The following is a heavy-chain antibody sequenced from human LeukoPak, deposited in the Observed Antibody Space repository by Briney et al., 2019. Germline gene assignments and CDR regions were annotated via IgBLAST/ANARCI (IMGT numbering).Heavy chain of an antibody. CDR2: IYSGGST. V-gene: IGHV3-53*01. CDR1: GFTVSSNY. CDR3: ARVDTHDAFDI. D-gene: IGHD2-2*02. Sequence: GGSLRLSSAASGFTVSSNYMSWVRQAPGKGLEWVSVIYSGGSTYYADPVKGRFTISRDNSKNTLYLQMNSLRAEDTAVYYCARVDTHDAFDIWGQGTMVTVSS. J-gene: IGHJ3*02.